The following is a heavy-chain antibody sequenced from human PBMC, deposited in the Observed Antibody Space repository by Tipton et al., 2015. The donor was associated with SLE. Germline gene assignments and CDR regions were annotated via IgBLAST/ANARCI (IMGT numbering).Heavy chain of an antibody. J-gene: IGHJ4*02. CDR2: ISSEGRIT. V-gene: IGHV3-74*01. D-gene: IGHD6-19*01. Sequence: SLRLSCEASGFSISTYWMHWVRQVPGKGLIWVSHISSEGRITNYADYVKGRVTISRDNAKNSLYLQMNSLRAEDTAVYYCAKDGRLPHTSGWYYFDYWGQGTLVTVSS. CDR3: AKDGRLPHTSGWYYFDY. CDR1: GFSISTYW.